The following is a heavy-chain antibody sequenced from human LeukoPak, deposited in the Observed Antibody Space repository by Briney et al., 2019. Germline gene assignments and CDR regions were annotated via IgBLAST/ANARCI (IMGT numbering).Heavy chain of an antibody. Sequence: PGGSLRLSCAASGFTFSSYWMSWVRQAPGKGLEWVANIKQDGSEKYYVDSVKGRFTISRDNAKNSLYLQMNSLRPEDTAIYYCAKARHCTTATCASAAFDAWGQGTMVTVSS. CDR3: AKARHCTTATCASAAFDA. D-gene: IGHD2-8*01. J-gene: IGHJ3*01. CDR2: IKQDGSEK. V-gene: IGHV3-7*01. CDR1: GFTFSSYW.